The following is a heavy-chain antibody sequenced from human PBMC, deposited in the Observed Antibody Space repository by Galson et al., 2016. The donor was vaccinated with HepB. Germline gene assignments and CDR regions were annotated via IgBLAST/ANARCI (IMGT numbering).Heavy chain of an antibody. D-gene: IGHD3-9*01. J-gene: IGHJ4*02. CDR1: GYIFTTYP. V-gene: IGHV1-3*04. CDR3: ASWRGTKGDWSGPLDY. CDR2: INTGNGHT. Sequence: SVKVSCKASGYIFTTYPMHWVRQAPGQRLEWMGWINTGNGHTEYSQKFQGRVTITTDTSASTAYMELSSLRSEDTALYYCASWRGTKGDWSGPLDYWGRGTLVTVSS.